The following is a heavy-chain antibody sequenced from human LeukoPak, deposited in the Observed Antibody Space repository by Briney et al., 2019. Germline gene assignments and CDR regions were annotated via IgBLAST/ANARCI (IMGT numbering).Heavy chain of an antibody. CDR1: GDSISRSTYF. V-gene: IGHV4-39*02. CDR2: VYYGRSP. CDR3: ARSSGTGTFSY. J-gene: IGHJ4*02. Sequence: SETLSLTCTVSGDSISRSTYFWAWIRQPPGKGLEWIGSVYYGRSPYFNPSLESRATISVDTSKNHFSLKMSSVTAADTAVYYCARSSGTGTFSYWGQGTLVTVSS. D-gene: IGHD6-25*01.